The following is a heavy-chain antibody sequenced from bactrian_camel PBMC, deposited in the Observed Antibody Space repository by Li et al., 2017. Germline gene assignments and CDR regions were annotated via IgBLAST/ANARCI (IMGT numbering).Heavy chain of an antibody. CDR1: GFTFSTYA. D-gene: IGHD7*01. CDR3: ATSLTDNWLRGFGY. CDR2: ISSGGERL. Sequence: VQLVESGGGLVQPGGSLVLSCAASGFTFSTYAMSWVRQAPGKGLEWVASISSGGERLFYADSVKGRFTISRDNGQNTLYLRMNSLEPEDTAVYYCATSLTDNWLRGFGYWGQGTQVTVS. V-gene: IGHV3S31*01. J-gene: IGHJ6*01.